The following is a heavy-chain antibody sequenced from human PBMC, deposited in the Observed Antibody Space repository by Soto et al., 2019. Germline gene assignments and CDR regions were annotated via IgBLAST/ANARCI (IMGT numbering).Heavy chain of an antibody. CDR3: AKDTSSSPYYMDV. D-gene: IGHD2-2*01. CDR2: ITASTGTT. CDR1: GFTFSNFA. J-gene: IGHJ6*03. V-gene: IGHV3-23*01. Sequence: EVQVLESGGGSVQPGGSLRLSCTASGFTFSNFAMSWVRHAPGKGLEWVSEITASTGTTYYADSVRGRFIISRDNSQNTLHLQMNSLRPEDTAVYYCAKDTSSSPYYMDVWGKGTTVTVSS.